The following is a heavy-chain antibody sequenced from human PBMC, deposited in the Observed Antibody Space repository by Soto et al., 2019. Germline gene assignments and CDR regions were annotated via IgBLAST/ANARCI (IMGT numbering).Heavy chain of an antibody. V-gene: IGHV4-59*01. D-gene: IGHD7-27*01. CDR1: GGSISSYY. Sequence: SVTLSLTCTVSGGSISSYYWSWIRQPPGKGLEWIGYIYYSGSTNYNPSLKSRVTISVDTSKNQFSLKLSSVTAADTAVYYCATIATWGGAFDIWGQGTMVTVSS. J-gene: IGHJ3*02. CDR2: IYYSGST. CDR3: ATIATWGGAFDI.